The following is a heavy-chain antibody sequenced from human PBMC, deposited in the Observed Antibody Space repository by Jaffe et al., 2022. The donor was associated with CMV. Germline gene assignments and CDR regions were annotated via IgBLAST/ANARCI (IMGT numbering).Heavy chain of an antibody. CDR1: GFTFSSYA. CDR3: AKGVVVPAASRRRSAFDI. CDR2: ISGSGGST. D-gene: IGHD2-2*01. Sequence: EVQLLESGGGLVQPGGSLRLSCAASGFTFSSYAMSWVRQAPGKGLEWVSAISGSGGSTYYADSVKGRFTISRDNSKNTLYLQMNSLRAEDTAVYYCAKGVVVPAASRRRSAFDIWGQGTMVTVSS. J-gene: IGHJ3*02. V-gene: IGHV3-23*01.